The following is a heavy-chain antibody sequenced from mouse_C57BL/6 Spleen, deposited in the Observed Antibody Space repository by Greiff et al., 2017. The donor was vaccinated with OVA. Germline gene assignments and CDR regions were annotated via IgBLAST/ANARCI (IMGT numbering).Heavy chain of an antibody. CDR1: GYTFTDYY. D-gene: IGHD2-12*01. Sequence: EVQLQQSGPELVKPGASVKISCKASGYTFTDYYMNWVKQSHGKSLEWIGDINPNNGGTSYNQKFKGKATLTVDKSSSTAYMELRSLTSEDSAVYYCARYPDYMGAMDYWGQGTSVTVSS. CDR2: INPNNGGT. CDR3: ARYPDYMGAMDY. J-gene: IGHJ4*01. V-gene: IGHV1-26*01.